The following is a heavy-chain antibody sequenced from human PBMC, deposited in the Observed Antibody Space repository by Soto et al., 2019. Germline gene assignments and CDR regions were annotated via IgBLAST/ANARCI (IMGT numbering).Heavy chain of an antibody. CDR2: IWYDGSNK. V-gene: IGHV3-33*01. D-gene: IGHD4-17*01. CDR1: GFTFSSYG. CDR3: ARDRVPFYGDYSLDY. J-gene: IGHJ4*02. Sequence: PGGSLRLSCAASGFTFSSYGMHWVLQAPGKGLEWVAVIWYDGSNKYYADSVKGRFTISRDNSKNTLYLQMNSLRAEDTAVYYCARDRVPFYGDYSLDYWGQGTLVTVSS.